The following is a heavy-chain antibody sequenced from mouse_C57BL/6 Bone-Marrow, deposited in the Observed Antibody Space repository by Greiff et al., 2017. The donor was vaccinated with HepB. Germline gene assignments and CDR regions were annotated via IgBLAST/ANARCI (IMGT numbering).Heavy chain of an antibody. V-gene: IGHV14-4*01. CDR3: TTSWDGSFAY. D-gene: IGHD4-1*01. Sequence: VQLQQSGAELVRPGASVKLSCTASGFNIKDDYMHWVKQRPEQGLEWIGWIDPENGDTEYASKFQGKATITADTSSNTAYLQLSSLTSEDTAVYYCTTSWDGSFAYWGQGTLVTVSA. CDR2: IDPENGDT. J-gene: IGHJ3*01. CDR1: GFNIKDDY.